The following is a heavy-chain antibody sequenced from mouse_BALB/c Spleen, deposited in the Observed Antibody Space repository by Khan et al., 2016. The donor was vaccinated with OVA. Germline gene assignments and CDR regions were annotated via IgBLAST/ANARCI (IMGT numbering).Heavy chain of an antibody. D-gene: IGHD2-12*01. CDR1: GYPFSLYY. V-gene: IGHV1-26*01. Sequence: VQLQQSGPDLVKPGASVKISCKASGYPFSLYYMTWVKQSHGKSPEWIGRVNPNNGDATYNQKFKGKAILTVDKSSSTAYMELRSLTSEDSAVFYCARGYEFFPYWGQGTLVTVSA. CDR3: ARGYEFFPY. J-gene: IGHJ3*01. CDR2: VNPNNGDA.